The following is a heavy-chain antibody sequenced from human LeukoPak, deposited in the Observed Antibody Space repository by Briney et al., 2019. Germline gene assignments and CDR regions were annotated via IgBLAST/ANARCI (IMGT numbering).Heavy chain of an antibody. CDR1: GGSISSSSYY. V-gene: IGHV4-39*07. CDR2: IYYSGST. CDR3: AREDPQTTVPEGMDV. D-gene: IGHD4-17*01. J-gene: IGHJ6*02. Sequence: SETLSLTCTVSGGSISSSSYYWGWIRQPPGKGLEWIGSIYYSGSTYYNPSLKSRVTISVDTSKNQFSLRLSSVTAADTAVYYCAREDPQTTVPEGMDVWGHGTTVIVSS.